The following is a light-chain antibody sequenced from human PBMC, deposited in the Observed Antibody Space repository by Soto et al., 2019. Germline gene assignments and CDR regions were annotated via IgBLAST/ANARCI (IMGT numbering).Light chain of an antibody. V-gene: IGLV2-14*01. Sequence: QSMVTQPASVSRSPGDSITISCTGTSSDVCGYNYVSWYQQHPGKAPKLMIYEVSNRPSGVSNRLSGSKSGNTASLTISGLQAEDEADYYCSSYKSRSTLDYVFGSGTKVTV. J-gene: IGLJ1*01. CDR3: SSYKSRSTLDYV. CDR2: EVS. CDR1: SSDVCGYNY.